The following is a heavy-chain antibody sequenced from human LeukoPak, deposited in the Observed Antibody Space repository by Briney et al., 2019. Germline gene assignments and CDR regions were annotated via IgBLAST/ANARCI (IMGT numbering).Heavy chain of an antibody. CDR3: AKDPTHYRVWDYYETIGLSY. V-gene: IGHV3-30*02. CDR1: GFTFNNYG. Sequence: PGGSLRLSCAASGFTFNNYGMHWVRQAPGKGLEWLAFIRYDGSNTYYADSVKGRFTVSRDDSKNTLYLQMNSLRGDDTAVYYCAKDPTHYRVWDYYETIGLSYWGQGTLVTVSS. D-gene: IGHD3-22*01. J-gene: IGHJ4*02. CDR2: IRYDGSNT.